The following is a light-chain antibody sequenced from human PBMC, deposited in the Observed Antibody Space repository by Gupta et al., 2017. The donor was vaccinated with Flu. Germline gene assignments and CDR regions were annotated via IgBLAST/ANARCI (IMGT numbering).Light chain of an antibody. V-gene: IGKV2-28*01. CDR3: RQARQTPIT. CDR1: QSLVNSNGHSY. J-gene: IGKJ5*01. CDR2: WAS. Sequence: DIVMTQSPLSLPVTPGEPASISCRSSQSLVNSNGHSYLDWYLQKPGQSPQLLIYWASNRASGVSARFSGSGSGTDFTLKISRVEAEDVGVYYCRQARQTPITFGQGTRLEIK.